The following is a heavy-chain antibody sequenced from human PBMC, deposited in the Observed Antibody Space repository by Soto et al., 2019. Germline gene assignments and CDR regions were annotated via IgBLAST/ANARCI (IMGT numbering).Heavy chain of an antibody. CDR3: ARGDYHDDSGAFSDAFDV. Sequence: EVQLVESGGGLVQPGGSLRLSCAASGFTFSTCWMSWVRQAPGKGLVGVANIKQDGSEKWYVDSVKGRFTISSDNATNSLFFQMNSLRVEDTAVYYCARGDYHDDSGAFSDAFDVWGQGTMVTVSS. CDR2: IKQDGSEK. CDR1: GFTFSTCW. V-gene: IGHV3-7*04. D-gene: IGHD3-22*01. J-gene: IGHJ3*01.